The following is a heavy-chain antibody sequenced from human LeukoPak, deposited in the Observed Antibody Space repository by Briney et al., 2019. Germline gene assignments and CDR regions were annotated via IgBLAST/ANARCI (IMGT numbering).Heavy chain of an antibody. V-gene: IGHV3-20*04. CDR3: ARVAYYDILTGYYPPGNRFDY. CDR1: GFTFDDYG. Sequence: GGSLRLSCAASGFTFDDYGMSWVRQAPGKGLEWVSGINWNGGSTGYADSVKGRFTISRDNAKNSLYLQMNSLRAEDTAVYYCARVAYYDILTGYYPPGNRFDYWGQGTLVTVSS. CDR2: INWNGGST. D-gene: IGHD3-9*01. J-gene: IGHJ4*02.